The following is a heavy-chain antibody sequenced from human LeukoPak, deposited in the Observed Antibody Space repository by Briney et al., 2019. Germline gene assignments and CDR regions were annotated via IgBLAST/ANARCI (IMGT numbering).Heavy chain of an antibody. V-gene: IGHV3-23*01. J-gene: IGHJ4*02. Sequence: GGSLRLSCAASGFSFSDYEMNWVRQAPGKGLEWVSAISGSGGSTYYADSVKGRFTISRDNSKNTLYLQMNSLRAEDTAVYYCAKGSYYDSSGLWAYWGQGTLVTVSS. D-gene: IGHD3-22*01. CDR2: ISGSGGST. CDR3: AKGSYYDSSGLWAY. CDR1: GFSFSDYE.